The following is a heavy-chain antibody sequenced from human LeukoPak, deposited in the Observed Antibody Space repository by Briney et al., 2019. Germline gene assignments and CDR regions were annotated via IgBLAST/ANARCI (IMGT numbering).Heavy chain of an antibody. J-gene: IGHJ3*02. CDR1: GYTFTSYG. Sequence: ASAKVSCKASGYTFTSYGISWVRQAPGQGLEWMGWISAYNGNTNYAQKLQGRVTMTTDTSTSTAYMELRSLRSDDTAVYYCARDRGSITIFGVVTFDAFDIWGQGTMVTVSS. D-gene: IGHD3-3*01. V-gene: IGHV1-18*01. CDR3: ARDRGSITIFGVVTFDAFDI. CDR2: ISAYNGNT.